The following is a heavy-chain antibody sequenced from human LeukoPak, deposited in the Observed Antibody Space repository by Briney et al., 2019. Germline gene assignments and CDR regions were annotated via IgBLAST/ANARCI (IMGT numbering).Heavy chain of an antibody. CDR2: IYYSGST. D-gene: IGHD3-10*01. CDR3: ARTSAPKVWFGELIYYFDY. CDR1: GGSISSYY. J-gene: IGHJ4*02. V-gene: IGHV4-59*01. Sequence: SETLSLTCTVSGGSISSYYWSWIRQPPGKGLEWIGYIYYSGSTNYNPSLKSRVTISVDTSKNQFSLKLSSVTAADTAVYYCARTSAPKVWFGELIYYFDYCGQGTLVTVSS.